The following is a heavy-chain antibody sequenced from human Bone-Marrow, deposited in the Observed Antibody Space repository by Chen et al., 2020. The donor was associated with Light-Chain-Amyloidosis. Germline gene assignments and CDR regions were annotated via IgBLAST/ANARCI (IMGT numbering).Heavy chain of an antibody. J-gene: IGHJ3*02. D-gene: IGHD1-7*01. CDR3: AKVAVWNYPDDAFDI. Sequence: EVQLLESGGGLIQPGGSLILSCAAPGFSFSNFAMPWVRQAPGKGLEWVSAISTSGGSTYYADSVKGRFTISRDNSKNTLYLQMNSLRAEDTAVYYCAKVAVWNYPDDAFDIWGQGTMVTVSS. CDR2: ISTSGGST. CDR1: GFSFSNFA. V-gene: IGHV3-23*01.